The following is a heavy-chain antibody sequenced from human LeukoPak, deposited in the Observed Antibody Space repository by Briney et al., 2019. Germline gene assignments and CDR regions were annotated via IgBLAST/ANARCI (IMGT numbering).Heavy chain of an antibody. Sequence: SQTLSLTCVISGDSVSSNSAAWSWIRQSPSRGLEWLGRTYYRSKWYNDYAVSVKSRITINPDTSKNQFSLQLNSVTPEDTAVYYCAGGRYFDFYVYWGQGTLVTVSS. V-gene: IGHV6-1*01. D-gene: IGHD3-9*01. CDR2: TYYRSKWYN. J-gene: IGHJ4*02. CDR3: AGGRYFDFYVY. CDR1: GDSVSSNSAA.